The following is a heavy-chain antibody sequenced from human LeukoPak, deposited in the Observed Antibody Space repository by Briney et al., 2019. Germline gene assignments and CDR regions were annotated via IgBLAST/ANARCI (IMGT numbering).Heavy chain of an antibody. CDR2: IYSGGST. CDR3: AKVHILLVGPIYYVDY. V-gene: IGHV3-53*01. CDR1: GFTVSSNY. J-gene: IGHJ4*02. D-gene: IGHD1-26*01. Sequence: GGSLRLSCAASGFTVSSNYMSWVRQAPGKGLEWVSDIYSGGSTYYADSAKDRFTISRDNSKNTLYLQMNSMRAEDTAVYYWAKVHILLVGPIYYVDYWGQGTLVTVSS.